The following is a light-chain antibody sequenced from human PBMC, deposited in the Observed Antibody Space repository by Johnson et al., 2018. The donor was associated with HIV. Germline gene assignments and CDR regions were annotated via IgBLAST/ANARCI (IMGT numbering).Light chain of an antibody. CDR3: GTWDSNLSGFYV. J-gene: IGLJ1*01. Sequence: QSVLTQPPSVSAAPGQKVTISCSGSSSNIGNNFVSWYQHLPGTTPKLLIYDNNKRPSGIPDRFSGSKSGTSATLGITALQTGDEADYYCGTWDSNLSGFYVFVTGTKVTVL. CDR1: SSNIGNNF. CDR2: DNN. V-gene: IGLV1-51*01.